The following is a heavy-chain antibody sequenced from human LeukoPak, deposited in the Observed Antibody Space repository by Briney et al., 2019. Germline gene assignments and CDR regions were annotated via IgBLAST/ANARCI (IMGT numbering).Heavy chain of an antibody. D-gene: IGHD3-16*01. V-gene: IGHV3-48*03. J-gene: IGHJ4*02. CDR1: GFSFSTYE. Sequence: GGSLRLSCAASGFSFSTYEMNWVRQAPGRGLEWIAYISSSGTTRKYADSVKGRFTISRDNAENSLFLQMNSLRAEDTALYSCAVGGVYWGQGTLVTVSS. CDR2: ISSSGTTR. CDR3: AVGGVY.